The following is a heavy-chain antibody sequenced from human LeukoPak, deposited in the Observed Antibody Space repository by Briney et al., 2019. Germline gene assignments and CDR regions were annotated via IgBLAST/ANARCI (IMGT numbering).Heavy chain of an antibody. CDR1: GGSISSSSYY. J-gene: IGHJ3*02. V-gene: IGHV4-39*07. Sequence: SETLSLTCTVAGGSISSSSYYWGWIRQPPGKGVEWLGSTYYSGTTYDNPSLKTLVTISVETSKNQFSLNLRSVTAADTAVYYCASYKDAFDIWGNGTMVTVSS. D-gene: IGHD3-10*01. CDR2: TYYSGTT. CDR3: ASYKDAFDI.